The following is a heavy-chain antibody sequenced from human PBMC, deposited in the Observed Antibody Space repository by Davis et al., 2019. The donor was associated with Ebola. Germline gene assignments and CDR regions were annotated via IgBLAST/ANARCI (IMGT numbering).Heavy chain of an antibody. V-gene: IGHV4-59*08. CDR3: ARLWGLQPHYWYFDV. CDR1: GASTSSYC. J-gene: IGHJ2*01. Sequence: SETLSLTCTVSGASTSSYCWSWIRQRPGEGLEWIGCSYYSGSADYNPSLRSRVHISVGTSNNQFFLNLSSVTAADTAVYYCARLWGLQPHYWYFDVWGRGTLVTVSP. CDR2: SYYSGSA. D-gene: IGHD1-14*01.